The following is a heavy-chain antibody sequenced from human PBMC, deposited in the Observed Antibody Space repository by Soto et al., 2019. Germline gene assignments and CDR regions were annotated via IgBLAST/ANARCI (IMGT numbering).Heavy chain of an antibody. Sequence: LRLSCAASGFTFSSYGMHWVRQAPGKGLEWVAVISYDGRNKYYADSVKGRLTISRDNSKNTLYLQMNSPRAEDTALYYCAKDLWHSSSSASYYFDYWGLGTLVTVSS. D-gene: IGHD6-6*01. CDR2: ISYDGRNK. V-gene: IGHV3-30*18. CDR3: AKDLWHSSSSASYYFDY. J-gene: IGHJ4*02. CDR1: GFTFSSYG.